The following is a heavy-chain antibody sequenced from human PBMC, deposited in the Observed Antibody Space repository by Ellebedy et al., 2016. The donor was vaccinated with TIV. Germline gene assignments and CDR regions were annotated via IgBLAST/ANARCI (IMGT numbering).Heavy chain of an antibody. J-gene: IGHJ5*02. CDR2: IYQDGGVQ. D-gene: IGHD4-17*01. V-gene: IGHV3-7*01. CDR3: ARRGSYGDYAVQINSWFDR. Sequence: GESLKISCAASGCSSRSYWMSWVRQAPGKGLEWVANIYQDGGVQYYVDSVKGRFTISRDNADNSLFLQMNSLRAGDTAVYYCARRGSYGDYAVQINSWFDRWGRGTLVTVSS. CDR1: GCSSRSYW.